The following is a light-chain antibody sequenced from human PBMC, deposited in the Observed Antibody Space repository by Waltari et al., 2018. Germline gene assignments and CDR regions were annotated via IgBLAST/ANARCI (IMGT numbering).Light chain of an antibody. CDR2: VNSDGSH. CDR3: QTGGHGTWV. CDR1: SGHSSTT. Sequence: QLVLTQSPSASASLGPSVMPTCTLSSGHSSTTVPWPQQQPEKGPRYLMKVNSDGSHSKGAEIPDRFSGSSSGAERYLTISSLQSEDEADYYCQTGGHGTWVFGGGTKLTVL. V-gene: IGLV4-69*01. J-gene: IGLJ3*02.